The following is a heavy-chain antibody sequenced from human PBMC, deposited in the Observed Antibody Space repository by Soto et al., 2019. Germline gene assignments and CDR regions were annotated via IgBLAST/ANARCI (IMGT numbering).Heavy chain of an antibody. V-gene: IGHV3-49*03. J-gene: IGHJ1*01. CDR1: GFPFANFL. D-gene: IGHD3-10*01. CDR2: IRSQPYGGTT. CDR3: IGSFPF. Sequence: EVYLVESGGGLVEPGRSLRLSCTGSGFPFANFLMSWFRQAPGKGLEWVGFIRSQPYGGTTQYAASVRGRFTISRDDPKGIAYLQMNSLKSEDSGVYYCIGSFPFWGQGTLVTVSS.